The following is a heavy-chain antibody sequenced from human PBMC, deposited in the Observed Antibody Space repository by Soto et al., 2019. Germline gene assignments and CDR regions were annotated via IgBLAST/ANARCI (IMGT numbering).Heavy chain of an antibody. V-gene: IGHV3-73*01. Sequence: GGSLRLSCAASGFTFSGSAMHWVRQASGKGLEWVGRIRSKANSYATAYAASVKGRFTISRDDSKNTAYLQMNSLKTEDTAVYYCTRQGSSYGPPYYYMDVWGKGTTVTVSS. CDR1: GFTFSGSA. D-gene: IGHD5-18*01. CDR3: TRQGSSYGPPYYYMDV. CDR2: IRSKANSYAT. J-gene: IGHJ6*03.